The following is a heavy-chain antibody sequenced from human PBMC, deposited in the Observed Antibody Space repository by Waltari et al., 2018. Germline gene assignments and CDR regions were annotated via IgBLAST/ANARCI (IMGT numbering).Heavy chain of an antibody. V-gene: IGHV4-39*01. CDR1: GGSITSNRHY. D-gene: IGHD5-12*01. CDR3: ATYIGASIGTAAFDV. J-gene: IGHJ3*01. Sequence: QLHLQESGPGLVKPSETLFPTCSVSGGSITSNRHYLGWIRQPPGKGPEWTGTIAYSGATYNNPSLKSRVTISVDTSKNQYSLKLTSVTAADTAVYYCATYIGASIGTAAFDVWGQGTMVTVSS. CDR2: IAYSGAT.